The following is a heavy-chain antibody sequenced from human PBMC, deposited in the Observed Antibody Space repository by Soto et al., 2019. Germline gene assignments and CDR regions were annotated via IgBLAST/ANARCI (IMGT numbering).Heavy chain of an antibody. CDR1: GYSFTSYW. CDR3: ARQSGSYYGYYYYGMDV. D-gene: IGHD1-26*01. CDR2: IYPGDSDT. Sequence: GESLKISCKGSGYSFTSYWIGWVRQMPGKGLKWMGIIYPGDSDTRYSPSFQGQVTISADKSISTAYLQWSSLKASDTAMYYCARQSGSYYGYYYYGMDVWGQGTTVTAP. J-gene: IGHJ6*02. V-gene: IGHV5-51*01.